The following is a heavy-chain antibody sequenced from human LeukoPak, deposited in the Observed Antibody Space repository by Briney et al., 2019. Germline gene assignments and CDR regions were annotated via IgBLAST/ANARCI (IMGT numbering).Heavy chain of an antibody. V-gene: IGHV3-30-3*01. D-gene: IGHD3-10*01. CDR2: TSYDGNYK. Sequence: GGSLRLSCAASGFTLSLYGLHWVRQAPGEGLEWVAFTSYDGNYKDYADSVRGRITISRDNSKNTLYLQMSSLRPEDTAVYYCARERTQYGSGSYYSPFDIWGQGTLVTVSS. CDR1: GFTLSLYG. J-gene: IGHJ4*02. CDR3: ARERTQYGSGSYYSPFDI.